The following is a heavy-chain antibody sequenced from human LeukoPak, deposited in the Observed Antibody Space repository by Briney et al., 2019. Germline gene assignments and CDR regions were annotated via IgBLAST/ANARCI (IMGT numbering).Heavy chain of an antibody. CDR3: ARVGSIAAAGTPDY. CDR2: ISGSGGTT. V-gene: IGHV3-23*01. D-gene: IGHD6-13*01. CDR1: AFTFSIYP. Sequence: PGGSLRLSCAASAFTFSIYPMSWVRQAPGEGLEWVSAISGSGGTTYYADSVKGRFTISRDNAKNSLSLQLNSLRADDTAVYYCARVGSIAAAGTPDYWGQGTLVTVSS. J-gene: IGHJ4*02.